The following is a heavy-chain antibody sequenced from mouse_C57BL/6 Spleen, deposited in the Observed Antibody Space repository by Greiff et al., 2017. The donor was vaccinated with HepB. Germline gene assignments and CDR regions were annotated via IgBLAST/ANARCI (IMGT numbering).Heavy chain of an antibody. Sequence: QVQLKQPGAELVKPGASVKMSCKASGYTFTSYWITWVKQRPGQGLEWIGAIYPGSGSTNYNEKFKSTATLTVDTSSSTAYMQLSSLTSEDSAVYYCARGNYDYAMDYWGQGTSVTVSS. CDR2: IYPGSGST. D-gene: IGHD2-1*01. CDR3: ARGNYDYAMDY. J-gene: IGHJ4*01. CDR1: GYTFTSYW. V-gene: IGHV1-55*01.